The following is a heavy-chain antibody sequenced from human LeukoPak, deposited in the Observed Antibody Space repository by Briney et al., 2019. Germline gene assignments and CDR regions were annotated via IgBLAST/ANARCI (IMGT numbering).Heavy chain of an antibody. CDR1: VFTFRSYS. V-gene: IGHV3-48*04. CDR2: ISSSISAI. D-gene: IGHD5-18*01. Sequence: GGSLRLSCAASVFTFRSYSMNWVREAPGKRLEWVSYISSSISAIYYADSVKGRFTISRDNAKNSLYLQMNSLRAEDTAVYYCARTWIQLWSDAFDIWGQGTMVTVSS. J-gene: IGHJ3*02. CDR3: ARTWIQLWSDAFDI.